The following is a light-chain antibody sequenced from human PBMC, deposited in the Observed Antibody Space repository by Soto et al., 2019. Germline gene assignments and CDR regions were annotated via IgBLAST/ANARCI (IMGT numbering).Light chain of an antibody. J-gene: IGKJ1*01. CDR1: QSISSW. Sequence: DIQMTQSPSPLSASVGDRVTITCRASQSISSWLAWYQQKPGKAPKLLIYDASSLESGVPSRFSGSGSGTECTLTISSLQPDDFATYYCQQYNSFPWTFGLGTKVDIK. CDR3: QQYNSFPWT. CDR2: DAS. V-gene: IGKV1-5*01.